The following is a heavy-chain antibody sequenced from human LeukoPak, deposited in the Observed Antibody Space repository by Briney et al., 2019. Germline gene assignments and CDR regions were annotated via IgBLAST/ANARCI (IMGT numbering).Heavy chain of an antibody. Sequence: GGSLRLSCTASGFPFSQYGMHWVRQARGKGLEWVAFLRYDGSNKHYAASVKGRFTISRDNSKNTLYLQMNSLGPEDTAIYFCAKVDAVTVWGNGTRVAVSS. V-gene: IGHV3-30*02. CDR3: AKVDAVTV. D-gene: IGHD2-8*01. J-gene: IGHJ6*04. CDR1: GFPFSQYG. CDR2: LRYDGSNK.